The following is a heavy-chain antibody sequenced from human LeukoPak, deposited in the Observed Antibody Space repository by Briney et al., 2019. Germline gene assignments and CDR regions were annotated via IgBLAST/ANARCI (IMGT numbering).Heavy chain of an antibody. Sequence: SETLSLTCTVSGGSISTYYWSWIRQPPGKGLEWVGYIYYSGNTNYNPSLKSRVTISVDTPKNQFSLKLSSVTAADTAIHYCAKGDYGNYYFDYWGQGTLVTVSS. CDR1: GGSISTYY. V-gene: IGHV4-59*08. J-gene: IGHJ4*02. CDR3: AKGDYGNYYFDY. D-gene: IGHD4-11*01. CDR2: IYYSGNT.